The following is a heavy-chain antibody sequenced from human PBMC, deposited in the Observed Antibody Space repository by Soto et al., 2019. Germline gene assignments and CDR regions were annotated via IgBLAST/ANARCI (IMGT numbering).Heavy chain of an antibody. CDR2: IYSGGST. CDR1: GFTVSSNY. D-gene: IGHD1-26*01. CDR3: VKNRGAGSLSNWSFAS. J-gene: IGHJ2*01. V-gene: IGHV3-53*01. Sequence: GGSLRLSCAASGFTVSSNYMSWVRQAPGKGLEWVSVIYSGGSTYYADSVKGRFTISRDNSKNTLYLQMNSLRAEDTAVYYCVKNRGAGSLSNWSFASWGRGSLVTVSS.